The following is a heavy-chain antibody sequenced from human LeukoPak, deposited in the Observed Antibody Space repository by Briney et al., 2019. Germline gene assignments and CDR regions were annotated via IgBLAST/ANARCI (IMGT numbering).Heavy chain of an antibody. J-gene: IGHJ4*02. Sequence: GGSLRLSCAASGFTFSSYAMSWVRQAPGKGLEWVSAISGSGGSTYYADSVKGRFTISRDNSKNTLYLQMNSLKAEDTAVYYCAKDLFPRYCSSTSCQLSFDYWGQGTLVTVSS. CDR2: ISGSGGST. CDR3: AKDLFPRYCSSTSCQLSFDY. D-gene: IGHD2-2*01. CDR1: GFTFSSYA. V-gene: IGHV3-23*01.